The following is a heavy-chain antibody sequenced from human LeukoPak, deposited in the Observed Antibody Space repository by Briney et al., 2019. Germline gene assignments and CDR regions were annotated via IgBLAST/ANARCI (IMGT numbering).Heavy chain of an antibody. D-gene: IGHD6-6*01. CDR3: ARPSSSGWFDP. V-gene: IGHV3-48*04. CDR1: GFTFNSYS. Sequence: GGSLRLSCAASGFTFNSYSMNWVRQAPGKGLEWVSYISSSSNTIYYADSVKGRFTISRDNAKNSLYLQMNSLRAEDTAVYYCARPSSSGWFDPRGQGTLVTVSS. J-gene: IGHJ5*02. CDR2: ISSSSNTI.